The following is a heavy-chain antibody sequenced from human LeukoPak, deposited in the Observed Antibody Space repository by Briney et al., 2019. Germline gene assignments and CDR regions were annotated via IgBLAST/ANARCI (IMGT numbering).Heavy chain of an antibody. CDR2: IYYRAST. J-gene: IGHJ4*02. D-gene: IGHD3-22*01. V-gene: IGHV4-39*07. CDR3: ARVGVYDSSRRQFDY. Sequence: SETLSLTCTVSGGSISSSSYYWGWIRQPPGKGLEWIGSIYYRASTYYNPSLKSRVTISVDTSKNQFSLKLSSVTAADTAVYYCARVGVYDSSRRQFDYGGQGTLVTVSS. CDR1: GGSISSSSYY.